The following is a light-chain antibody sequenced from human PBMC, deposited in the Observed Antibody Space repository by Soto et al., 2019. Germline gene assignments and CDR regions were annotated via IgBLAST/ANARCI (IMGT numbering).Light chain of an antibody. CDR1: QSVSSY. V-gene: IGKV3-20*01. Sequence: EIVLTQSPATLSLSPGDRATLSCRASQSVSSYLAWYQQKPGQAPRLLIYDASNRATGIPARFSGSGSGTDFTLTIGRLEPEDFAVYYCQQYGSSPRITFGQGTRLEIK. CDR2: DAS. CDR3: QQYGSSPRIT. J-gene: IGKJ5*01.